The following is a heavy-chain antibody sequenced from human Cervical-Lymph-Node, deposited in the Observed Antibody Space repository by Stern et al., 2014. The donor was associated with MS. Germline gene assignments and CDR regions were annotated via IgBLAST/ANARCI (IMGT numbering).Heavy chain of an antibody. V-gene: IGHV1-2*02. CDR1: GYIFTDYY. Sequence: QLVQSGAEAKAPGASLKVSCRASGYIFTDYYLHWVRQAPGQGLERLGWINPNSGGTNYAQIFPGRVTMTRDTSISTAYMELRWLGYADTAVYYCARGSGTAYDLRGDYWGQGTLVTVSS. J-gene: IGHJ4*01. CDR2: INPNSGGT. D-gene: IGHD3-3*01. CDR3: ARGSGTAYDLRGDY.